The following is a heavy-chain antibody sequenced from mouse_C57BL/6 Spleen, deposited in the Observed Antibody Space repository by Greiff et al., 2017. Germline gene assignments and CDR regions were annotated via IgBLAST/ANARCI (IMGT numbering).Heavy chain of an antibody. CDR2: IDPSDSYT. V-gene: IGHV1-69*01. CDR3: AIGLLRYDFDY. CDR1: GYTFTSYW. J-gene: IGHJ2*01. D-gene: IGHD1-1*01. Sequence: QVQLQQPGAELVMPGASVKLSCKASGYTFTSYWMHWVKQRPGQGLEWIGEIDPSDSYTNYNQKFKGKSTLTVDNSSSPSYMQISSLTSEDSAVYYCAIGLLRYDFDYWGQGTTLTVSS.